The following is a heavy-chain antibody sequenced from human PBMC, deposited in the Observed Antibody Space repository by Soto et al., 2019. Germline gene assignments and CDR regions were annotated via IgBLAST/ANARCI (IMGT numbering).Heavy chain of an antibody. CDR1: GGSFSGYY. J-gene: IGHJ4*02. CDR2: INHSGST. D-gene: IGHD3-9*01. V-gene: IGHV4-34*01. Sequence: QVQLQQWGAGLLKPSETLSLTCAVYGGSFSGYYWTWIRQPPGTGLEWIGEINHSGSTNYNPSLKSRVTISVDTSKNLFSLKLTSVTAADTSVYYCARDNISGLFDYCGQGSRVTVSS. CDR3: ARDNISGLFDY.